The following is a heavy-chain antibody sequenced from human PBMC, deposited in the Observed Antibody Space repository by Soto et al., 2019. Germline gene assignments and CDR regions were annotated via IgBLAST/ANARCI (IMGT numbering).Heavy chain of an antibody. CDR2: INSDGSST. CDR3: ARDSSSWYRLNWFDP. D-gene: IGHD6-13*01. CDR1: GFTFSSYW. V-gene: IGHV3-74*01. Sequence: GGSLRLSCAASGFTFSSYWVHWVRQAPGKGLVWVSRINSDGSSTSYADSVKGRFTISRDNAKNTLYLQMNSLRAEDTAVYYCARDSSSWYRLNWFDPWGQGTLVTVSS. J-gene: IGHJ5*02.